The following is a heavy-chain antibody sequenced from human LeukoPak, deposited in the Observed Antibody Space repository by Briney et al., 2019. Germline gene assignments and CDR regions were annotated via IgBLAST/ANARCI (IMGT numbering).Heavy chain of an antibody. J-gene: IGHJ4*02. V-gene: IGHV4-34*01. D-gene: IGHD6-6*01. CDR2: INHSGST. Sequence: SETLSLTCTVSGGSISSYYWSWIRQPPGKGLEWIGEINHSGSTNYNPSLKSRVTTSVDTSKNQFSLKLSSVTAADTAVYYCASMAARPSEDDYWGQGTLVTVSS. CDR3: ASMAARPSEDDY. CDR1: GGSISSYY.